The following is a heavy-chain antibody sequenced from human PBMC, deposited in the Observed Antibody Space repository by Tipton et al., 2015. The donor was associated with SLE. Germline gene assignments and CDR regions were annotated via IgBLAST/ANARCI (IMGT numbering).Heavy chain of an antibody. J-gene: IGHJ5*02. CDR1: GDSVSRGYS. V-gene: IGHV4-38-2*02. CDR3: ARDFLGGPQGENWFNP. Sequence: GSLRLSCTVSGDSVSRGYSWGWIRQPPGNGLEWIATISHSGTSYCNPSLKSRATISLDTSNNRFSLDLTYVTAADTAVYYCARDFLGGPQGENWFNPWGQRTPVTVSS. D-gene: IGHD3-3*01. CDR2: ISHSGTS.